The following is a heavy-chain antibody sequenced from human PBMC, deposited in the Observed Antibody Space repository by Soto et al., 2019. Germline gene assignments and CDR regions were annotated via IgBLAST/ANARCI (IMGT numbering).Heavy chain of an antibody. J-gene: IGHJ4*02. CDR1: GFTFSSYA. CDR2: ISYDGSNK. V-gene: IGHV3-30-3*01. Sequence: PGGSLRLSCAASGFTFSSYAMHWVRQAPGKGLEWVAVISYDGSNKYYADSVKGRFTISRDNSKNTLYLQMNSLRAEDTAVYYCAREHARYFDHWGQGTLVTVSS. CDR3: AREHARYFDH.